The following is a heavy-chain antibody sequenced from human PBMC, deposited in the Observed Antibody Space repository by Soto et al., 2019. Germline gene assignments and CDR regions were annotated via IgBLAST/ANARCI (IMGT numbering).Heavy chain of an antibody. D-gene: IGHD6-19*01. Sequence: GVPLRLSCAASGFTFSRYWMHWVRQAPGKGPVWVSRIKSEGSNTNYADSVKGRFTISRDNSKNTLYLQMNSLRAEDTAVYYCARDQVAGTHDAFDIWGQGTMVTVSS. CDR1: GFTFSRYW. CDR3: ARDQVAGTHDAFDI. V-gene: IGHV3-74*01. CDR2: IKSEGSNT. J-gene: IGHJ3*02.